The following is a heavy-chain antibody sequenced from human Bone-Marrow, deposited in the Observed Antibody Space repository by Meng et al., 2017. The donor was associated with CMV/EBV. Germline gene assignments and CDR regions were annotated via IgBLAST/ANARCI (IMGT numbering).Heavy chain of an antibody. CDR3: ARDSQGGMDV. CDR2: IIPILGIA. Sequence: SVKVSCKASGYTFTGYYMHWVRQAPGQGLEWMGGIIPILGIANYAQKFQGRVTITADKSTSTAYMELSSLRSEDTVVYYCARDSQGGMDVWGQGTTVTVPS. V-gene: IGHV1-69*10. CDR1: GYTFTGYY. J-gene: IGHJ6*02.